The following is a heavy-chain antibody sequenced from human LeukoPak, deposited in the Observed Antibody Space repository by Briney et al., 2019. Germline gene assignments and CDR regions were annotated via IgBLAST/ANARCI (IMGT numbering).Heavy chain of an antibody. CDR1: GYTFTDYY. V-gene: IGHV1-69*02. CDR2: IIPILGIA. CDR3: ASTLPSTSIPIYYYYGMDV. D-gene: IGHD2-2*01. Sequence: ASVKVSCKASGYTFTDYYMHWVRQAPGQGLEWMGRIIPILGIANYAQKFQGRVTITADKSTSTAYMELSSLRSEDTAVYYCASTLPSTSIPIYYYYGMDVWGQGTTVTVSS. J-gene: IGHJ6*02.